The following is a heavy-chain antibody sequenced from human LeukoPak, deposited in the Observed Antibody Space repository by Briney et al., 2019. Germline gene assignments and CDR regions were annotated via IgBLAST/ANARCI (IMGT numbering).Heavy chain of an antibody. V-gene: IGHV3-23*01. CDR3: ARIYGDYVLYYFDY. Sequence: GGSLRLSCAASGFTFSSYAMSWVRQAPGKGLEWVSVISGSGGSTYYAESVKGRFTISRDNSKNTLYLQMNSLRAEDTAVYYCARIYGDYVLYYFDYWGQGTLVTVSS. CDR2: ISGSGGST. D-gene: IGHD4-17*01. CDR1: GFTFSSYA. J-gene: IGHJ4*02.